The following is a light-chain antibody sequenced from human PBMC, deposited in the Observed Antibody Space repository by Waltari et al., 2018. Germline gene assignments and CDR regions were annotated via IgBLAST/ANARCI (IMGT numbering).Light chain of an antibody. CDR3: CSYAGGYSWV. J-gene: IGLJ3*02. CDR2: DVS. CDR1: SIEVGGYNN. V-gene: IGLV2-11*01. Sequence: QSALTQPRPVSGSPGQSVPSPAPGPSIEVGGYNNVPWYQQHPVKAPNLMIYDVSKRPSGVPDRFSGSKSGNTASLTISGLQAEDEADYYCCSYAGGYSWVFGGGTKLTVL.